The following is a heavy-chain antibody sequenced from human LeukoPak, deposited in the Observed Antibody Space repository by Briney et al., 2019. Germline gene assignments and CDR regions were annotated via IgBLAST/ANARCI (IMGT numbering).Heavy chain of an antibody. J-gene: IGHJ2*01. CDR1: GFTFNTYA. CDR3: TKPSGRVRGWYFDL. CDR2: ISGGDVTT. Sequence: GGSLRLSCAASGFTFNTYAMSWVRQAPGKGLEWVSSISGGDVTTSYAGSVKGRFIISRDNSKNTLYLDMDSLRAEDTAMYYCTKPSGRVRGWYFDLWGRGTVVTVSS. V-gene: IGHV3-23*01. D-gene: IGHD3-10*02.